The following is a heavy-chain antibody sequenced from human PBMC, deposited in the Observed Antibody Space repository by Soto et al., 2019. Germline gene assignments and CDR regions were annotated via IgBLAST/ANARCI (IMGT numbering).Heavy chain of an antibody. D-gene: IGHD3-3*01. CDR3: AREIRLYVFGGGYPRPYTNPPGHYFNY. J-gene: IGHJ4*02. CDR1: GGSISSGDYY. Sequence: SETLSLTCTVSGGSISSGDYYWSWIRQPPGKGLEWIGYIYYSGSTYYNPSLKSRVTISVDTSKNQFSLKLSSVTAADTAVYYGAREIRLYVFGGGYPRPYTNPPGHYFNYWGQETLFTFSS. CDR2: IYYSGST. V-gene: IGHV4-30-4*01.